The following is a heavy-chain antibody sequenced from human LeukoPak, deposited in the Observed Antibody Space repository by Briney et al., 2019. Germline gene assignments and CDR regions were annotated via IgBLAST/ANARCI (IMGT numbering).Heavy chain of an antibody. CDR1: GGSISICDYF. V-gene: IGHV4-30-2*01. CDR3: ARVSWFGELTPYFDY. CDR2: IYHSGNT. D-gene: IGHD3-10*01. J-gene: IGHJ4*02. Sequence: SEPLSLTCAVSGGSISICDYFWRWIRQPRGEGVVWNGYIYHSGNTYYNPSLKSRVTIAVDRSKNQFSLKLSSVTAADTAVYYCARVSWFGELTPYFDYWGQGTLVTVSS.